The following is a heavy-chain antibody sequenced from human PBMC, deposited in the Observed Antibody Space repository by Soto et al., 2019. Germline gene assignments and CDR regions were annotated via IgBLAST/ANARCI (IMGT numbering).Heavy chain of an antibody. Sequence: SETLSLTCRVSGTSISSSYWWAWVRQSPGKGLEWIGSIYYSGSTYYNPSLKSRVTISVDTSNNQFSLKLSSVTAADTAVYYCARASYDSSTYYLDYWGQGTLVTVSS. CDR2: IYYSGST. J-gene: IGHJ4*02. D-gene: IGHD3-22*01. CDR1: GTSISSSYW. CDR3: ARASYDSSTYYLDY. V-gene: IGHV4-30-4*01.